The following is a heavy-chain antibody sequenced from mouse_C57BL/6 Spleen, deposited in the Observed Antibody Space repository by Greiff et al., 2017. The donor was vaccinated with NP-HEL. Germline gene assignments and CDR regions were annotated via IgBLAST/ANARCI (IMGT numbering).Heavy chain of an antibody. J-gene: IGHJ2*01. V-gene: IGHV3-6*01. D-gene: IGHD4-1*01. CDR3: ARRINWDVGFDY. Sequence: VQLQQSGPGLVKPSQSLSLTCSVTGYSITSGYYWNWIRQFPGNKLEWMGYISYDGSNNYNPSLKNRISITRDTSKNQFFLKLNSVTTEDTATYYCARRINWDVGFDYWGQGTTLTVSS. CDR2: ISYDGSN. CDR1: GYSITSGYY.